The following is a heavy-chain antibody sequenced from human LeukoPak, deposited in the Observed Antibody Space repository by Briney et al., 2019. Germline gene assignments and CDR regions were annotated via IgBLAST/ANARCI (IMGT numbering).Heavy chain of an antibody. D-gene: IGHD3-10*01. CDR1: GFTFSSYA. CDR2: ISGSGGST. CDR3: AKLGRNYFDY. V-gene: IGHV3-23*01. Sequence: GGSLRLSCAASGFTFSSYAMSWVRQAPGKGLEWVTAISGSGGSTYYADSVKGRFTISRDNAKNSLYLQMNSLRAEDTAVYYCAKLGRNYFDYWGQGTLVTVSS. J-gene: IGHJ4*02.